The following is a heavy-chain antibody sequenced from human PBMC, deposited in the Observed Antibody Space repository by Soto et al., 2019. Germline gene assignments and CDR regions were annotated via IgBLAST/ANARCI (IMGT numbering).Heavy chain of an antibody. CDR2: ISYSGVSQ. D-gene: IGHD5-12*01. J-gene: IGHJ4*02. Sequence: GGSLRLSCAASGFTFSSYAMTGVRQAPGKGLEWVSAISYSGVSQYYADSVKGRFTISRDSSENTLSLQMNSLRVDDTAVYYCARTRGYSDYDLDYWGQGTLVTVSS. CDR3: ARTRGYSDYDLDY. CDR1: GFTFSSYA. V-gene: IGHV3-23*01.